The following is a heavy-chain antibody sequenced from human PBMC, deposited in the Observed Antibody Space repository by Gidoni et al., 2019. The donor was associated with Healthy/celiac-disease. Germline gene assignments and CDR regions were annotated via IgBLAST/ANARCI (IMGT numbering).Heavy chain of an antibody. J-gene: IGHJ4*02. CDR3: AKATYSLDS. Sequence: EVQLLESGGGLVQPGGSLRLSCAASGFTFSSYGMNWVRQAPGKGLEWVSGISGSGGSTYYADSVKGRFTISRDNSKNTLFLQMDSLRAEDTAVYYCAKATYSLDSWGQGTLVTVSS. V-gene: IGHV3-23*01. CDR2: ISGSGGST. CDR1: GFTFSSYG. D-gene: IGHD6-13*01.